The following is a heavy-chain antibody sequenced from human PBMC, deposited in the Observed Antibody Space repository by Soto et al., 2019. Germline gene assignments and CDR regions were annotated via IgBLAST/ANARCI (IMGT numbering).Heavy chain of an antibody. Sequence: ASVKVSCKASGYTFTSYSMHWVRQAPGQGLEWMGWITAYNGNTKYAQKLQGRVTITKDTSTDTAYMELTSLRSEDTAVYYCSTDLIVLLPAPRNFFDYWGQGTLVTVSS. CDR2: ITAYNGNT. CDR3: STDLIVLLPAPRNFFDY. V-gene: IGHV1-18*01. CDR1: GYTFTSYS. J-gene: IGHJ4*02. D-gene: IGHD2-2*01.